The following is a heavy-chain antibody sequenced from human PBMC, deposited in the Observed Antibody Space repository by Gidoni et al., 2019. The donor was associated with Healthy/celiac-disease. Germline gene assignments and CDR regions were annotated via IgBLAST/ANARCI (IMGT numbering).Heavy chain of an antibody. V-gene: IGHV3-21*01. CDR2: ISSSSSYI. J-gene: IGHJ4*02. CDR1: GFTFRSYS. CDR3: AREWVATILV. Sequence: EVQLVESGGGLVKPVGSLRLSCAASGFTFRSYSMNWVRQAPGKGLELVSSISSSSSYIYYADSVKGRFTISRDNAKNSLYLQMNSLRAEDTAVYYCAREWVATILVWGQGTLVTVSS. D-gene: IGHD5-12*01.